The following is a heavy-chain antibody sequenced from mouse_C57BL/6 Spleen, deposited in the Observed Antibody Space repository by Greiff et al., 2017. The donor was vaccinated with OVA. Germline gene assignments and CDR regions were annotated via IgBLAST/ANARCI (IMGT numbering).Heavy chain of an antibody. CDR2: IDPGGGST. Sequence: VQLQQSGAELVKPGASVKMSCKASGYTFTSYWIPWVKQRPGQGLEWIGDIDPGGGSTNYNEKFKGKATLTVDTSSSTAYMQLSSLTSEDSAVDYCAREGAQATWFAYWGQGTPVTVSA. J-gene: IGHJ3*01. CDR1: GYTFTSYW. V-gene: IGHV1-55*01. CDR3: AREGAQATWFAY. D-gene: IGHD3-2*02.